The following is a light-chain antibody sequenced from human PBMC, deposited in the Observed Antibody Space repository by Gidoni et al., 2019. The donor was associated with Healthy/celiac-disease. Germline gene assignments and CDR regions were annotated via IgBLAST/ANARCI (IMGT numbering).Light chain of an antibody. CDR1: QSISSSY. V-gene: IGKV3-20*01. Sequence: EIVLTQSPGTLSSSPGERATLSCRASQSISSSYLAWYQQKPGQAPMLLIYAASSRATGIPDRFSGSGSGTDFTLTISRLEPEDFAVYYCQQYGSSPPFGPGTKVDIK. CDR2: AAS. CDR3: QQYGSSPP. J-gene: IGKJ3*01.